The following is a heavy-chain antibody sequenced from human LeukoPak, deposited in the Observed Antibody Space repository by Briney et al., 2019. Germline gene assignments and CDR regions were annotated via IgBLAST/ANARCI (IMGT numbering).Heavy chain of an antibody. CDR1: GFTFSSYE. D-gene: IGHD3-10*01. CDR2: ISTTGDRI. CDR3: AKGSGGFGELLSVSPDY. Sequence: GGSLRLSCAASGFTFSSYEMNWVRQAPGKGLEWISYISTTGDRIQYADSVKGRFTISRDNAKNSLYLQMNSLRAEDTAVYYCAKGSGGFGELLSVSPDYWGQGTLVTVSS. J-gene: IGHJ4*02. V-gene: IGHV3-48*03.